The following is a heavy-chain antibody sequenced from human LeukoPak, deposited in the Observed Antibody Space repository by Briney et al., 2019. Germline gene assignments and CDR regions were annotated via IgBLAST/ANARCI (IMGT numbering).Heavy chain of an antibody. Sequence: SETLSLTCTVSGGSISSYYWSRIRQPPGKGLEWIGYIYYSGSTNYNPSLKSRVTISVDTSKNQFSLKLSSVTAADTAVYYCARGARGIAADPFDYWGQGTLVTVSS. CDR1: GGSISSYY. CDR2: IYYSGST. J-gene: IGHJ4*02. CDR3: ARGARGIAADPFDY. V-gene: IGHV4-59*01. D-gene: IGHD6-13*01.